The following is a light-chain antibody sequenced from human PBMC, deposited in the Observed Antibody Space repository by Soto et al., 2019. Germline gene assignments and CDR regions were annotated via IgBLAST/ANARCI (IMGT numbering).Light chain of an antibody. Sequence: QSALTQPASVSGSPGQSITISCTGTSSDVGGYKYVSWYQQHPGKAPKLIIYEVSNRPSGVSNRFSGSKSGNTASLTISGLQAEDEADYYCSSYSGSSTVVFGGGTKVTVL. CDR1: SSDVGGYKY. CDR3: SSYSGSSTVV. J-gene: IGLJ3*02. CDR2: EVS. V-gene: IGLV2-14*01.